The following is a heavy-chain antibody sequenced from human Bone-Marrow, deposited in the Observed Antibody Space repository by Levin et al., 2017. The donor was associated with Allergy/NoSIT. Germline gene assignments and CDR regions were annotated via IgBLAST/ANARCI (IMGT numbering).Heavy chain of an antibody. CDR3: ARRGTPRFTLVRGVIWWFDP. Sequence: SETLSLTCTVSGGSMSSSSYYWGWVRQPPGKGLEWIASIYHSGNTQYNPSLKSRVTISADTSKSQVYLNVSSVTAADTAVYYCARRGTPRFTLVRGVIWWFDPWGRGTLVTVSS. J-gene: IGHJ5*02. D-gene: IGHD3-10*01. V-gene: IGHV4-39*01. CDR2: IYHSGNT. CDR1: GGSMSSSSYY.